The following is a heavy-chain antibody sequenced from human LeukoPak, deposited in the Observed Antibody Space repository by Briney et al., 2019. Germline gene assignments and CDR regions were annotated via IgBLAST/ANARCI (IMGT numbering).Heavy chain of an antibody. CDR1: GYTFTGYY. CDR3: ARVRGQWLVESYYYYMDV. V-gene: IGHV1-2*02. Sequence: ASVKVSCKASGYTFTGYYMRWVRQAPGQGLEWMGWINPNSGGTNYAQKFQGRVTMTRDTSISTAYMELSRLRSDDTAVYYCARVRGQWLVESYYYYMDVWGKGTTVTVSS. J-gene: IGHJ6*03. D-gene: IGHD6-19*01. CDR2: INPNSGGT.